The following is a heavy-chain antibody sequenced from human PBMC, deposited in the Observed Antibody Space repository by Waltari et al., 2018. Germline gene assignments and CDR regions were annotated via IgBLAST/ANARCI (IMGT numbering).Heavy chain of an antibody. J-gene: IGHJ4*02. CDR1: GGTFSSSC. CDR2: IIPFFGSP. CDR3: ARIPYYYDKAPLDS. V-gene: IGHV1-69*18. D-gene: IGHD3-22*01. Sequence: QVQLVQSGAEVTNPWSSVKVSCKASGGTFSSSCISWVRQAPGQRLEWMGKIIPFFGSPDYAENFQGRVTITADESTTTTYLELSSLRSEDTAVYYCARIPYYYDKAPLDSWGQGTQVTVSP.